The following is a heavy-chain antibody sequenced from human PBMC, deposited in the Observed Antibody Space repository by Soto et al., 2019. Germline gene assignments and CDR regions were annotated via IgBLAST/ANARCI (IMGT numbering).Heavy chain of an antibody. CDR3: AKVGGWREHQDEYFQH. CDR2: ISGSGGST. J-gene: IGHJ1*01. CDR1: GFTFSSYA. D-gene: IGHD2-8*01. Sequence: EVQLLESGGGLVQPGGSLRLSCAASGFTFSSYAMSWVRQAPGKGLEWVSAISGSGGSTYYADSVKGRFTISRDNSKNTLYLQMNSLRAEDTAVYYCAKVGGWREHQDEYFQHWGQGTLVTVSS. V-gene: IGHV3-23*01.